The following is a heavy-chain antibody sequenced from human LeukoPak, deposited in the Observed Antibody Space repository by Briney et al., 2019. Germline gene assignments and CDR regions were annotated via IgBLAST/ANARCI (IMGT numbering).Heavy chain of an antibody. V-gene: IGHV4-34*01. CDR2: INHSGST. Sequence: SETLSLTCAVYGGSFSGYYWSWIRQPPGKGLEWIGEINHSGSTNYNPSLKSRVTISVDTSKNQFSLNLTSVTAADTAVYYCARVLSYYDRSGYYEYYFDSWGQGALVTVSS. CDR3: ARVLSYYDRSGYYEYYFDS. J-gene: IGHJ4*02. CDR1: GGSFSGYY. D-gene: IGHD3-22*01.